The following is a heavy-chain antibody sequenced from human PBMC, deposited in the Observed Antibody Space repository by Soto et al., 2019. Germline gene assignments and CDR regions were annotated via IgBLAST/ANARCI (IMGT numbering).Heavy chain of an antibody. V-gene: IGHV3-7*01. Sequence: LRLSCADSGFTFSSYWMSWVRQAPGKGLEWVADIKQDGSEKYYVDSVKGRFTISRDNAKNSLYLQMNSLRADDTAVYYCARVLPGGGYPHDYFDYWGQGTLVTVSS. D-gene: IGHD2-15*01. J-gene: IGHJ4*02. CDR1: GFTFSSYW. CDR3: ARVLPGGGYPHDYFDY. CDR2: IKQDGSEK.